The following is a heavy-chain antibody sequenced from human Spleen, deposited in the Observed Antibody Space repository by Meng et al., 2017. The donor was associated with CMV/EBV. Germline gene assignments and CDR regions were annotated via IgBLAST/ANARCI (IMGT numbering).Heavy chain of an antibody. V-gene: IGHV3-23*03. CDR1: YS. J-gene: IGHJ5*02. CDR2: IYSGGSST. CDR3: AKDNEGRYCTNGVCKRGGWFDP. D-gene: IGHD2-8*01. Sequence: YSMSWGRQAPGKGLEWVSVIYSGGSSTNYADSVKGRFTISSDNSQNTLYLQMSSLRAEDTAVYYCAKDNEGRYCTNGVCKRGGWFDPWGQGTLVTVS.